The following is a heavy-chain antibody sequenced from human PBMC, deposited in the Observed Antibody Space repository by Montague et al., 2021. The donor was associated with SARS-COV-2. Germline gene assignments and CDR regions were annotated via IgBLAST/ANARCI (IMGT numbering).Heavy chain of an antibody. D-gene: IGHD3-10*01. CDR1: GGSFSGYY. J-gene: IGHJ6*02. Sequence: SETLSLTCAVYGGSFSGYYWSWIRQPPGKGLEWIGEMNHSGSTKYNPSLKSRGTISVDTSKNQFSLKLSSGTAADTAVYYCARARYYGSGTSLGMDVWGQGTTVTVSS. V-gene: IGHV4-34*01. CDR3: ARARYYGSGTSLGMDV. CDR2: MNHSGST.